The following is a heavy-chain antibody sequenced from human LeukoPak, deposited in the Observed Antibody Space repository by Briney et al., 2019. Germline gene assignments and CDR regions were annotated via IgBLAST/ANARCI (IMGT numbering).Heavy chain of an antibody. CDR2: INHSGST. J-gene: IGHJ4*02. D-gene: IGHD5-18*01. CDR3: ARECGGRRYSYLSPDRLYYFDY. Sequence: PSETLSLTCAVYGGSFSGYYWSWIRQPPGKGLEWIGEINHSGSTNYNPSLKSRVTISVDTSKNQFSLKLSSVTAADTAVYYCARECGGRRYSYLSPDRLYYFDYWGQGTLVTASS. V-gene: IGHV4-34*01. CDR1: GGSFSGYY.